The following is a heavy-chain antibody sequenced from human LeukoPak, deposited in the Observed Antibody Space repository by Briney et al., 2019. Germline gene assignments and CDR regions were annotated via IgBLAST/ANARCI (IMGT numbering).Heavy chain of an antibody. Sequence: GGSLRLSCAASGFTFSDAWMTWVRRAPGKGLECVGFIQSKTDGGTTDSAAPVKGRFTVSRDDSKNTLYLQMNSLKTEDTAVYYCTTWSSQFDYWGQGTLVTVSS. D-gene: IGHD6-6*01. CDR1: GFTFSDAW. CDR2: IQSKTDGGTT. CDR3: TTWSSQFDY. J-gene: IGHJ4*02. V-gene: IGHV3-15*01.